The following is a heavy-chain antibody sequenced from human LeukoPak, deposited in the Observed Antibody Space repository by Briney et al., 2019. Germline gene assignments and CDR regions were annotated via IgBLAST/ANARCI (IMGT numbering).Heavy chain of an antibody. V-gene: IGHV3-23*01. CDR3: AKTLDITRSYYYYGMDV. Sequence: GGSLRLSCAASEFTFSNYAMSWVRQAPGKGLEWVSAISGSGDTTYYADSVKGRFTISRDNSKNTLYLQMNSLRAEDTAVYYCAKTLDITRSYYYYGMDVWGQGTTATVSS. CDR1: EFTFSNYA. CDR2: ISGSGDTT. D-gene: IGHD2-2*03. J-gene: IGHJ6*02.